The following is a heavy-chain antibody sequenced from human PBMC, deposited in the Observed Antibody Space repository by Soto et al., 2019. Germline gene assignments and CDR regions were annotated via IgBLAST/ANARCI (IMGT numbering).Heavy chain of an antibody. Sequence: GASVKVSCKASGYSLTGYYMHWVRQAPGQGLEWVGWINLNRGGTNFPRRFQGRVAMTRDTSINTAYMELSRLRFEDRAVYFSERDPYFAGWYHHWGQGTLVTVSS. D-gene: IGHD2-21*01. V-gene: IGHV1-2*02. CDR1: GYSLTGYY. CDR2: INLNRGGT. J-gene: IGHJ5*02. CDR3: ERDPYFAGWYHH.